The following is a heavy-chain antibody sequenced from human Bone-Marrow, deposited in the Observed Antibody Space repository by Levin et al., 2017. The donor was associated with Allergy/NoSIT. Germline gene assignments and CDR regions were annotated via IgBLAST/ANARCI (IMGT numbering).Heavy chain of an antibody. CDR3: ARSRHSYPYEPFAF. CDR2: IYYTETT. J-gene: IGHJ3*01. Sequence: PSETLSLTCTVSGDSITDYYWNWLRQSPEKGLEWIGYIYYTETTNYNPSLKSRVTILKDTSKNQFSLKLTSLTAADTAVYYCARSRHSYPYEPFAFWGQGTTVIVYS. V-gene: IGHV4-59*03. CDR1: GDSITDYY. D-gene: IGHD5-12*01.